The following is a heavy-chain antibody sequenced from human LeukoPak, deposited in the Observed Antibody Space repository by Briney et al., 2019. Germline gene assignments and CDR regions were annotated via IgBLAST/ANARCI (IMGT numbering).Heavy chain of an antibody. Sequence: ASVKVSCKASGYTFTSYYMHWVRQAPGLGLEWMGIINPSGGSTSYAQKFQGRVTMTRDTSTSTVYMELSSLRSEDTAVYYCARDYDSSGYSLQGIILYWGQGTLVTVSS. CDR2: INPSGGST. CDR1: GYTFTSYY. D-gene: IGHD3-22*01. CDR3: ARDYDSSGYSLQGIILY. J-gene: IGHJ4*02. V-gene: IGHV1-46*01.